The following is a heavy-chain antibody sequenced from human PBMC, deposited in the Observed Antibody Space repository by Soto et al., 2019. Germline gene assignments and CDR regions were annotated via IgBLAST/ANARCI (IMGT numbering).Heavy chain of an antibody. V-gene: IGHV1-18*01. D-gene: IGHD2-2*01. CDR3: ARDMRFGQRSSSCYFGY. Sequence: QVQLVQSGAEVKKPGASVKVSCKASGYTFTSYGSSWVRQAPGQGLEWMGWISAYNGNTNYAQKLQGRVTMTTDTSTSTAYMELRSLRSDDTAVYYCARDMRFGQRSSSCYFGYWGQGTLVTVSS. CDR1: GYTFTSYG. J-gene: IGHJ4*02. CDR2: ISAYNGNT.